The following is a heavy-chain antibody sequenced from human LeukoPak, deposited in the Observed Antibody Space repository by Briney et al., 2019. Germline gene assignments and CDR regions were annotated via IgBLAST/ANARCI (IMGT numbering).Heavy chain of an antibody. CDR3: AKPRHSSSWFYNFDY. J-gene: IGHJ4*02. D-gene: IGHD6-13*01. CDR1: AFTFSSYA. Sequence: GGSLRLSCADSAFTFSSYAMTWVRQAPEKGLEWVSTISNSGGSTYYVDSVKGRFTISRDNSKNTLYLQMNSLRDEDTAVYYCAKPRHSSSWFYNFDYWGQGTLVTVSS. V-gene: IGHV3-23*01. CDR2: ISNSGGST.